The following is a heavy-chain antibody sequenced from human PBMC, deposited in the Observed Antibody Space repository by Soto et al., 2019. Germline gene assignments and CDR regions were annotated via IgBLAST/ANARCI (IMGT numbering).Heavy chain of an antibody. V-gene: IGHV4-34*01. J-gene: IGHJ4*01. CDR3: ARGKPYCTGGSCSGHFDS. Sequence: PSETLSLTCAVYGGSFSGYYWSWIRQPPGKGLEWIGEINDSGSTNYNPSLKSRVTMSVDTSKNQFSLNLNSVTAADTAVYYCARGKPYCTGGSCSGHFDSWGQGTLVTVSS. CDR2: INDSGST. D-gene: IGHD2-15*01. CDR1: GGSFSGYY.